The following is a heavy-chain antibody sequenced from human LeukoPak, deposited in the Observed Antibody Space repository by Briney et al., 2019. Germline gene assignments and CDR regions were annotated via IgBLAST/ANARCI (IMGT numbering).Heavy chain of an antibody. CDR1: GFTVSSNY. V-gene: IGHV3-30*18. J-gene: IGHJ4*02. D-gene: IGHD2-21*02. CDR2: ISYDGSNK. CDR3: AKDIVGGGDDY. Sequence: GGSLRLSCAASGFTVSSNYMSWGRQAPGKVLEWVAVISYDGSNKYYADSVKGRFTISRDNAKNSIYLQMNSLRVEDTAVYYCAKDIVGGGDDYWGQGTLVIVFS.